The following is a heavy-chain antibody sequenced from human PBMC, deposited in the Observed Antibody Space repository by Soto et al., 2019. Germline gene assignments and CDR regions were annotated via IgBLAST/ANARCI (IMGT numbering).Heavy chain of an antibody. V-gene: IGHV4-59*01. CDR3: ARTRGTRAVDI. J-gene: IGHJ3*02. CDR1: GDSISSYY. Sequence: QVQLQESGPGLVKPSETLSLTCTVSGDSISSYYWSWIRQPPGKGLEWIGYIHYSGSTNYNPSLNSRVTISLDTSKNPFSLKLSSVTAADTAVYYCARTRGTRAVDIWGQGTMVTVSS. CDR2: IHYSGST. D-gene: IGHD3-10*01.